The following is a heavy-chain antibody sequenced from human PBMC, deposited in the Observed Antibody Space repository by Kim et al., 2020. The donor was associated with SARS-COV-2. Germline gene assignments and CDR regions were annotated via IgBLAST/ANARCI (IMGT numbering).Heavy chain of an antibody. V-gene: IGHV3-15*01. CDR3: TTDSSSRTDPQDY. J-gene: IGHJ4*02. Sequence: GGSLRLSCAASGFTFSNAWMSWVRQAPGKGLEWVGRIKSKTDGGTTDYAAPVKGRFTISRDDSKNTLYLQMNSLKTEDTAVYYCTTDSSSRTDPQDYWGQGTLVTVSS. CDR2: IKSKTDGGTT. CDR1: GFTFSNAW.